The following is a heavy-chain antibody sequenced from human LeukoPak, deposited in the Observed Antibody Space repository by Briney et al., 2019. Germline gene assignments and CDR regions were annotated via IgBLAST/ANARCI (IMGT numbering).Heavy chain of an antibody. CDR2: INPTSGDT. J-gene: IGHJ6*02. CDR3: ARAFDYYGSGSALDYYYGMDV. CDR1: GYTFSNYY. D-gene: IGHD3-10*01. Sequence: SVKVSCKASGYTFSNYYMHWVRQAPGQGLEWMGWINPTSGDTNYAQKFQGWVTMTRDTSISTAYMELSRLRSDDTAVYYCARAFDYYGSGSALDYYYGMDVWGQGTTVTVSS. V-gene: IGHV1-2*04.